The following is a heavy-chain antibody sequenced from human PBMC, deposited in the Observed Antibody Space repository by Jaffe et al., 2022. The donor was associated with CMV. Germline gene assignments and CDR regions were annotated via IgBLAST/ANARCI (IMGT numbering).Heavy chain of an antibody. J-gene: IGHJ2*01. CDR1: GGSVSSGSYY. CDR3: ARGKTTFPVEDPNWYFDL. V-gene: IGHV4-61*01. CDR2: IYYSGST. Sequence: QVQLQESGPGLVKPSETLSLTCTVSGGSVSSGSYYWSWIRQPPGKGLEWIGYIYYSGSTNYNPSLKSRVTISVDTSKNQFSLKLSSVTAADTAVYYCARGKTTFPVEDPNWYFDLWGRGTLVTVSS. D-gene: IGHD1-1*01.